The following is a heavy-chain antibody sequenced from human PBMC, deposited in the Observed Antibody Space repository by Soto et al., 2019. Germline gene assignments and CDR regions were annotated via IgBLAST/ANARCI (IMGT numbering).Heavy chain of an antibody. J-gene: IGHJ5*01. V-gene: IGHV3-23*01. D-gene: IGHD3-9*01. Sequence: GGSLRLSCAASGFTFRTFTMNWVRQAPGKGLEWVSGIIGGDGDKFYSDSVKGRFTISGDNSKDMLFLRMSSLRVDDTAVYYCAKDRDPDGIWTFDSWGQGTLVTVSS. CDR2: IIGGDGDK. CDR3: AKDRDPDGIWTFDS. CDR1: GFTFRTFT.